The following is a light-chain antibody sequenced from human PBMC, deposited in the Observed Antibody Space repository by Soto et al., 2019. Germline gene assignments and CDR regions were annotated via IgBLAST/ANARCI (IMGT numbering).Light chain of an antibody. V-gene: IGKV3-20*01. CDR1: QSLSSIY. Sequence: IVLTQSPGTLSLSPGERATLSCRASQSLSSIYLAWYQHIPGQAPRLLIYGASSRATGIPDRFSGSGSGTDFTLTIDRLEPEDFAVYYCQYYDRTFGQGTQVEI. J-gene: IGKJ1*01. CDR3: QYYDRT. CDR2: GAS.